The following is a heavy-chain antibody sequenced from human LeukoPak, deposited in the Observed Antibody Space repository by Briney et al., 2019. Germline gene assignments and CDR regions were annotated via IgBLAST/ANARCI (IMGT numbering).Heavy chain of an antibody. CDR1: GFTVSSNY. CDR3: ARGYGDHRWWFDP. Sequence: WGSLTLSCAVSGFTVSSNYMSWVRQAPGKGLEWVSVFYGGDNTYYADFVKGRFTISRDNSKNTLYLQMNSLRAEDTAMYYCARGYGDHRWWFDPWGQGTLVTVSS. CDR2: FYGGDNT. V-gene: IGHV3-66*01. D-gene: IGHD4-17*01. J-gene: IGHJ5*02.